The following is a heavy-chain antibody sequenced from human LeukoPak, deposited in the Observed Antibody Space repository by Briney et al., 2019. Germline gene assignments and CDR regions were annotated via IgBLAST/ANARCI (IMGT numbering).Heavy chain of an antibody. J-gene: IGHJ4*02. V-gene: IGHV3-7*01. CDR3: ARGGELLRPADY. CDR2: MNQDGSEK. CDR1: GFTFSSYW. Sequence: GGSLRLSCAASGFTFSSYWMSWVRQAPGKGLEWVANMNQDGSEKYYVDSVKGRFTISRDNAKNSLYLQMNNLRAEVTAVYYCARGGELLRPADYWGQGTLVTVSS. D-gene: IGHD1-26*01.